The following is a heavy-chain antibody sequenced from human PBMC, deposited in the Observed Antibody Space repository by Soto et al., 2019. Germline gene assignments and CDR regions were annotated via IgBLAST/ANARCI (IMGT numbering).Heavy chain of an antibody. Sequence: QVQLVESGGGVAQPGTSLRLSCAASGFTFSNYGMHWVRQTPDKGLEWVALILYDVSNKYYADSVKGRFTISMDNSKSPLYLQVSSLRAEDAAVYYCAKRRYGYNFCFYFGMDVWGQGTSVTVSS. CDR3: AKRRYGYNFCFYFGMDV. J-gene: IGHJ6*02. V-gene: IGHV3-30*18. D-gene: IGHD1-1*01. CDR1: GFTFSNYG. CDR2: ILYDVSNK.